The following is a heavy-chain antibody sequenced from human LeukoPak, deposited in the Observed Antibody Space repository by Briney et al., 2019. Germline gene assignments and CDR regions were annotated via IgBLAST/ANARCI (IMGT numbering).Heavy chain of an antibody. V-gene: IGHV3-30*03. CDR3: ARDLRRFAAYYFDY. Sequence: PRGCLRLSCAASGFTFSSSGTRWVRQAPGKGLGWVAVISYDGSNKYYADSVKGRFTISRDNSKNTLYLQTNSLRAEDTAVYYCARDLRRFAAYYFDYWGQGTLVTVSS. D-gene: IGHD5/OR15-5a*01. CDR2: ISYDGSNK. CDR1: GFTFSSSG. J-gene: IGHJ4*02.